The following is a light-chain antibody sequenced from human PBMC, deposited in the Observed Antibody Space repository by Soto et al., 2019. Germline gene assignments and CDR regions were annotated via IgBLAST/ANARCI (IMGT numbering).Light chain of an antibody. V-gene: IGKV1-27*01. CDR1: QGISDY. Sequence: DIQMTQSPSSLSASVGDRVTITCRASQGISDYLAWYQQKPGKAPKFLIYAAWSLPLGVPSRFSGSVSGTDFTLTISILQPEDVATDYCQKYNSAPWTVGQGTKVEIK. J-gene: IGKJ1*01. CDR2: AAW. CDR3: QKYNSAPWT.